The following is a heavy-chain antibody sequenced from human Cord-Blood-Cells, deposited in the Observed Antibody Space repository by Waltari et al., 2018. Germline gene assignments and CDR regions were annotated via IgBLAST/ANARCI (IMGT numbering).Heavy chain of an antibody. CDR3: ARFSYYYDSSGYSHFDY. J-gene: IGHJ4*02. Sequence: QVQLQESGPGLVKPSETLSLTCAVSGYSISSGYYWGWIRQPPGKGLEWIGSIYHSGSTCYNPSLKSRVTISVDTSKNQFSLKLSSVTAADTAVYYCARFSYYYDSSGYSHFDYWGQGTLVTVSS. V-gene: IGHV4-38-2*01. D-gene: IGHD3-22*01. CDR2: IYHSGST. CDR1: GYSISSGYY.